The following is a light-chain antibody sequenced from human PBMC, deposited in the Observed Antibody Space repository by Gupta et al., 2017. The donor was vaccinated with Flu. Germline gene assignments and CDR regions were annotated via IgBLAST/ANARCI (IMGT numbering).Light chain of an antibody. CDR1: KLEDKY. Sequence: SYEVTQPPSVSVSPGQTANITCTGDKLEDKYTCWYQQKPGQSPLLIMYQDNKRPSGIPERFSGSNSGNTATLTISGTRAMDEADYVCQAWDSNTPWVFGGGTKLTVL. CDR3: QAWDSNTPWV. V-gene: IGLV3-1*01. CDR2: QDN. J-gene: IGLJ3*02.